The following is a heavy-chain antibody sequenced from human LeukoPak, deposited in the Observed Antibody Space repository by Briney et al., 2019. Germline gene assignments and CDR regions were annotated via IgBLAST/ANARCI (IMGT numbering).Heavy chain of an antibody. D-gene: IGHD5-18*01. Sequence: GGSLRLSCATSGFTFSSYSMIWVRQAPGKGLEWVSSISSSTTYKYYADSVKGRFSISRDNAKNSLHLQMNSLRAEDTAVYYCAKARGYSYGYLFDYWGQGTLVTVSS. CDR1: GFTFSSYS. CDR2: ISSSTTYK. V-gene: IGHV3-21*04. CDR3: AKARGYSYGYLFDY. J-gene: IGHJ4*02.